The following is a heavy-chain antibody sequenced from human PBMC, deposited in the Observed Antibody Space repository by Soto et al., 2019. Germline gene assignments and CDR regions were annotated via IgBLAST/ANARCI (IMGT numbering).Heavy chain of an antibody. V-gene: IGHV3-20*04. CDR1: GFTFDDYG. Sequence: EVQLVESGGGVVRPGGSLRLSCAASGFTFDDYGMSWVRQAPGKGLEWVSGINWNGGSTGYADSVKGRFTISRDNAKNSLYLQMNSLRAEDTALYYCAREGHNDYGEWGYYFDYWGQGTLVTVSS. J-gene: IGHJ4*02. CDR3: AREGHNDYGEWGYYFDY. CDR2: INWNGGST. D-gene: IGHD4-17*01.